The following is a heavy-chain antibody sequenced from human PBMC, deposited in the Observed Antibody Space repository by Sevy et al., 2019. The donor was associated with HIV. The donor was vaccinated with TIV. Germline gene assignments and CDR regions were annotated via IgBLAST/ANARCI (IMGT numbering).Heavy chain of an antibody. J-gene: IGHJ6*03. CDR3: TREERELIPYYFYYTDV. CDR2: IRSIIYGATT. D-gene: IGHD1-1*01. Sequence: GGSLRLSCTGSGFTFGDYAMSWVRQAPGKGLEWVGFIRSIIYGATTAYAASVEGRVGISRDDSRSTVYLQLNSLRTDDSAVYYCTREERELIPYYFYYTDVWGKGTTVTVSS. V-gene: IGHV3-49*04. CDR1: GFTFGDYA.